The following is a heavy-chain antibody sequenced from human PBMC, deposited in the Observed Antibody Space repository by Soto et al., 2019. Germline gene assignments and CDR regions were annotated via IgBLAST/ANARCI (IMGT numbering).Heavy chain of an antibody. V-gene: IGHV3-23*01. CDR1: GFTFSSYA. J-gene: IGHJ5*02. CDR3: AKDRAYSNSSVSPSRWFDP. CDR2: ISGSGGST. D-gene: IGHD6-6*01. Sequence: EVQLLESGGGLVQPGGSLRLSCAASGFTFSSYAMSWVRQAPGKGLEWVSAISGSGGSTYYADSVKGRFTISRDNPKNTLYLQMNSLRAEDTAVYYCAKDRAYSNSSVSPSRWFDPWGQGTLVTVSS.